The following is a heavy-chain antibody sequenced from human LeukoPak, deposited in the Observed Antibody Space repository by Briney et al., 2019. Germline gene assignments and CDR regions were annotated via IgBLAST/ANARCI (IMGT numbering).Heavy chain of an antibody. V-gene: IGHV3-49*04. CDR3: SRETGDFYNID. J-gene: IGHJ1*01. CDR2: IRRKTSGATT. Sequence: PGGSLRLSCTASGYTFGDYTLSWVRQPPGKGLEWIAFIRRKTSGATTEYAASVEGRFTISRDDSKSVVYLQKNSLQTEDTAVYYCSRETGDFYNIDWCQRGLVIVAS. CDR1: GYTFGDYT. D-gene: IGHD3-10*01.